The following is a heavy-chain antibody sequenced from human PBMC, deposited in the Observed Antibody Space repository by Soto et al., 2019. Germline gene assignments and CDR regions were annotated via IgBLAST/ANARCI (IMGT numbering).Heavy chain of an antibody. V-gene: IGHV3-23*01. J-gene: IGHJ5*02. Sequence: EVPLLESGGGLVQPGGSLRLSCAASGFTFSNYAMTWVRQAPGKGLEWVSTINNSGGTTYYADSVKGRFTISRDNSKNTLYLQINSLRAEDTAVYYCSKYGSTWGQGTLVTVSS. D-gene: IGHD3-10*01. CDR1: GFTFSNYA. CDR2: INNSGGTT. CDR3: SKYGST.